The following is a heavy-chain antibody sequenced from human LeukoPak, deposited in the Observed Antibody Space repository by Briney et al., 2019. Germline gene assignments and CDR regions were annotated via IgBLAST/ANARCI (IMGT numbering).Heavy chain of an antibody. D-gene: IGHD3-9*01. CDR2: IRYDESNK. J-gene: IGHJ6*02. CDR3: AREGSGGYFDSIYYYYGMDV. CDR1: GFTFSSYG. V-gene: IGHV3-30*02. Sequence: GGSLRLSCAASGFTFSSYGMHWVRQAPGKGLEWVAFIRYDESNKYFADSVKGRFTISRDNSKNTLYLQMNSLRGEDTAVYYCAREGSGGYFDSIYYYYGMDVWGQGTTVTVSS.